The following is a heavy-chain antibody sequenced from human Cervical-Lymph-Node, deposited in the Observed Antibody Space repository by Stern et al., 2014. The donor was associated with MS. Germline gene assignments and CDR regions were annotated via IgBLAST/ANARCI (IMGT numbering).Heavy chain of an antibody. Sequence: VQLVESGGGVVQPGRSLRLSCAASGFTFSTYGMHWVRQAPGQVLEWVAVIWSDGTNSLYADSVKGRFTISRDNSKNTLYLQMNTLRTEDTAVYYCAREAPVEPAATDAFDIWGRGTMVAVSS. CDR3: AREAPVEPAATDAFDI. D-gene: IGHD2-2*01. J-gene: IGHJ3*02. V-gene: IGHV3-33*01. CDR1: GFTFSTYG. CDR2: IWSDGTNS.